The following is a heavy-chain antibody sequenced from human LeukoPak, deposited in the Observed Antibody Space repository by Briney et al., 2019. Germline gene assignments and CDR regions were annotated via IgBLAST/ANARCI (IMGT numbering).Heavy chain of an antibody. Sequence: SETLSLTCTVSGYSISSGYYWGWIRQPPGKGLEWIGSIYHSGSTYYNPSLKSRVTISVDTSRNQFSLKLSSVTAADTAVYYCARDSTYCSSTSCYKDFDYWGQGTLVTVSS. J-gene: IGHJ4*02. CDR2: IYHSGST. V-gene: IGHV4-38-2*02. CDR1: GYSISSGYY. CDR3: ARDSTYCSSTSCYKDFDY. D-gene: IGHD2-2*02.